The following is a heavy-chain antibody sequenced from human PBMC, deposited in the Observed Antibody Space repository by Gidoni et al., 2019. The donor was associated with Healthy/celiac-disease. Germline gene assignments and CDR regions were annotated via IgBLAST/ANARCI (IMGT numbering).Heavy chain of an antibody. CDR3: AKSPSPFEGDFDL. Sequence: EVQLLESGGGLVQPGGSLRLSCAASGFTFSSYAMSWFRQAPGKGLEWVSAISGSGGSTYYADSVKGRFTISRDNSKTTLYLQMNSLRAEDTAVYYCAKSPSPFEGDFDLWGRGTLVTVSS. CDR1: GFTFSSYA. V-gene: IGHV3-23*01. J-gene: IGHJ2*01. CDR2: ISGSGGST.